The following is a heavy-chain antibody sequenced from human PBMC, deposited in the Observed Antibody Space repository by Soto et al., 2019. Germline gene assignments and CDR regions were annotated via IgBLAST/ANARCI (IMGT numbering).Heavy chain of an antibody. CDR2: IYYSGST. Sequence: ASETLSLTYTVSGGSISSSSYYWGWIRQPPGKGLEWIGSIYYSGSTYYNPSLKSRVTISVVTSKNQFSLKLSSVTAADTAVYYCARQGIAAAGPYYYGMDVWGQGTTVTV. J-gene: IGHJ6*02. V-gene: IGHV4-39*01. CDR1: GGSISSSSYY. CDR3: ARQGIAAAGPYYYGMDV. D-gene: IGHD6-13*01.